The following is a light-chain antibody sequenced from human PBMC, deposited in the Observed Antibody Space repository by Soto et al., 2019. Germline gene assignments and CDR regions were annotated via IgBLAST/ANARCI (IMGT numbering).Light chain of an antibody. V-gene: IGLV2-14*01. CDR1: STDVGGYNA. Sequence: QSVLSQPASVSGSPGQTITISCTGTSTDVGGYNAVSWYQHHPGKAPKLIIYEVTHRPSGVSDRFSASKSGNTASLTISGLQAEDEAGYYCNSFRVSHLYVFGTGTKVTVL. CDR2: EVT. J-gene: IGLJ1*01. CDR3: NSFRVSHLYV.